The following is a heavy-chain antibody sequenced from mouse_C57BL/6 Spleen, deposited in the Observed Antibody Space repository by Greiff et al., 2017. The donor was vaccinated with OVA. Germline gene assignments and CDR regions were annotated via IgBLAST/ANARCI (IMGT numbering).Heavy chain of an antibody. CDR3: ARSSGNYFDY. CDR1: GYTFTSYW. V-gene: IGHV1-69*01. J-gene: IGHJ2*01. CDR2: IDPSDSYT. Sequence: QVQLQQPGAELVMPGASVKLSCKASGYTFTSYWMHWVKQRPGQGLEWIGEIDPSDSYTNYNQKFKGKSTLTVDKSSSTAYMQLSSLTSEDAAVYYCARSSGNYFDYWGQGTTLTGSS. D-gene: IGHD1-1*02.